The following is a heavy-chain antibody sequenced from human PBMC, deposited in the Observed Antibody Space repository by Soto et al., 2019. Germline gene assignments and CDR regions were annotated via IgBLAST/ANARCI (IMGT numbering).Heavy chain of an antibody. CDR2: VYYIGST. J-gene: IGHJ4*02. V-gene: IGHV4-39*01. Sequence: PSETLSLTCTVSGGSISSGSFYWGWIRQPPGKGLEWIGTVYYIGSTYYNPSLKSRVTMSVDTSKSQFSLKLTSVTAADTSVYYCTRLGYTWNFLDSWGQGTLVTVSS. D-gene: IGHD1-7*01. CDR1: GGSISSGSFY. CDR3: TRLGYTWNFLDS.